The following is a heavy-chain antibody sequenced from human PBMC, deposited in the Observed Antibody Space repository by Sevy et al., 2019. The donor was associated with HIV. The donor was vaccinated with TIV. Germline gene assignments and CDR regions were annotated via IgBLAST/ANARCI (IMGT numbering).Heavy chain of an antibody. CDR1: GYSISSGYW. D-gene: IGHD7-27*01. Sequence: SESLSLTCVVSGYSISSGYWWDWFRRPPGKGLEWSGAIHYTGTTQYTPSLNRRVTVSADTSKNQFSLRLSSMTAADTAVYYCASHDWGREDYWGQGTLVTVSS. J-gene: IGHJ4*02. CDR2: IHYTGTT. CDR3: ASHDWGREDY. V-gene: IGHV4-38-2*01.